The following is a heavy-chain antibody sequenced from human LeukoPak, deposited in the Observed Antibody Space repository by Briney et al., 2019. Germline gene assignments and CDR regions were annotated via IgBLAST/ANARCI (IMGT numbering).Heavy chain of an antibody. V-gene: IGHV4-4*07. CDR2: IYTSGST. CDR3: ARGGVDWTFDY. D-gene: IGHD3-9*01. J-gene: IGHJ4*02. Sequence: SETLSLTCTLSGGSISSYYWSWIRHPAGKGLEWIGHIYTSGSTTYNTSPKSRVTMSVDTSKNQFSRRLSSVTAADTAVYYCARGGVDWTFDYWGQGTLVTVSS. CDR1: GGSISSYY.